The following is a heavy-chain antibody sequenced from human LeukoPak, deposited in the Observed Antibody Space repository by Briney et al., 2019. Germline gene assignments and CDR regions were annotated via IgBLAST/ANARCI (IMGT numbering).Heavy chain of an antibody. V-gene: IGHV3-66*02. Sequence: GGSLRLSCAASGFTVSSNYMSWVRQAPGKGLGWVSVIYSGGDTYYADPVKGRFTISRDNSKNTLYLQMNSLRAEDTAVYYCARTTNKESSAYYYVSWSFGYWGQGTLVTVSS. CDR3: ARTTNKESSAYYYVSWSFGY. CDR1: GFTVSSNY. D-gene: IGHD3-22*01. J-gene: IGHJ4*02. CDR2: IYSGGDT.